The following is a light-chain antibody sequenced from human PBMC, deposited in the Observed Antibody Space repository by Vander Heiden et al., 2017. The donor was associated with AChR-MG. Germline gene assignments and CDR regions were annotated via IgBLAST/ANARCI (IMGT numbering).Light chain of an antibody. CDR1: QSVSSN. CDR2: GAS. CDR3: QQYNNWPLT. V-gene: IGKV3-15*01. Sequence: EVVMPQSPAALSVSPGERATLSCRASQSVSSNLAWYQQKPGQAPRLLIYGASTRATGIPARFSGSGSGTEFTLTISSLQSEDFAVYYCQQYNNWPLTFGGGTNVEIK. J-gene: IGKJ4*01.